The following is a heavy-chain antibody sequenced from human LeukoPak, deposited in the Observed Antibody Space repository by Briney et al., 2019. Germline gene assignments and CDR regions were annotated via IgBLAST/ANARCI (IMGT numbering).Heavy chain of an antibody. Sequence: SETLSLTCTVSGGSISSSRYYWGWIRQPPGKGLEWIPSIYYSGSTHYNPSVKSRVTISLDTSNNQFSLKLRSVTAADTAVYYCARHCGGSTCNWFDPWGQGTLVTVSS. J-gene: IGHJ5*02. CDR2: IYYSGST. D-gene: IGHD2-21*01. V-gene: IGHV4-39*01. CDR1: GGSISSSRYY. CDR3: ARHCGGSTCNWFDP.